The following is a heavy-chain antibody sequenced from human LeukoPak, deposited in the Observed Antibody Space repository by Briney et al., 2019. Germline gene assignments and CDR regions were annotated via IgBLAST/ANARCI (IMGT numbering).Heavy chain of an antibody. CDR3: ARGSAASTYYDILTGYTKSSGVFDI. J-gene: IGHJ3*02. Sequence: PSQTLSLTCTVSGGSISSGGYYWSWIRQHPGKGLEWVGYIYYSGSTYYNPSLKSRVSISVDTSKNQFSLKLTSVTAADTAVYYCARGSAASTYYDILTGYTKSSGVFDIWGQGTMVTVSS. CDR1: GGSISSGGYY. CDR2: IYYSGST. D-gene: IGHD3-9*01. V-gene: IGHV4-31*03.